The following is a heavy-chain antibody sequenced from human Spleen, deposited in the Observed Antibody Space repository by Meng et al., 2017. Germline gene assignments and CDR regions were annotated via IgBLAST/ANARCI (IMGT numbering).Heavy chain of an antibody. J-gene: IGHJ4*02. CDR2: INHSGST. Sequence: SETLSLTCAVYGGSFSGYYWSWIRQPPGKGLEWIGEINHSGSTNYNPSLKSRVTISVDTSSNEFSLKLSSVTAADTAVYYCARDLKYYYDNSGSFIGFDYWGRGTRVTVSS. V-gene: IGHV4-34*01. D-gene: IGHD3-22*01. CDR3: ARDLKYYYDNSGSFIGFDY. CDR1: GGSFSGYY.